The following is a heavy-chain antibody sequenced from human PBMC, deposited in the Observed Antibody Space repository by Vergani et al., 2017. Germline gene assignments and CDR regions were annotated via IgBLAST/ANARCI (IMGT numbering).Heavy chain of an antibody. CDR1: GYSISSGYY. Sequence: QVQLQESGPGLVKPSETLSLTCAVSGYSISSGYYWGWIRQPPGKGLEWIGSIYHSGSTYYNPSLKSRVTISVDTSKNQFSLKLSSGTAADTAVYYCGRQNYYYGMDVWGQGTTVTVSS. CDR3: GRQNYYYGMDV. CDR2: IYHSGST. J-gene: IGHJ6*02. V-gene: IGHV4-38-2*01.